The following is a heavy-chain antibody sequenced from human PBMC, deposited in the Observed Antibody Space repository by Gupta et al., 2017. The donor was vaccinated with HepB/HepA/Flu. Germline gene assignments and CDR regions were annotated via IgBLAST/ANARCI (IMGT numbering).Heavy chain of an antibody. CDR3: AKARVGYYDSSGYYPLDY. J-gene: IGHJ4*02. Sequence: QVQLVESGGGVVQPGRSLRLSCAASGFTFSSYGMHWVRQAPGKGLEWVAVISYDGSNKYYADSVKGRFTISRDNSKNTLYLQMNSLRAEDTAVYYCAKARVGYYDSSGYYPLDYWGQGTLVTVSS. CDR2: ISYDGSNK. CDR1: GFTFSSYG. V-gene: IGHV3-30*18. D-gene: IGHD3-22*01.